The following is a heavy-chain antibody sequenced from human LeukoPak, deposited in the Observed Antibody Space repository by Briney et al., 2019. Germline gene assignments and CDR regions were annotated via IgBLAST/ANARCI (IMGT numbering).Heavy chain of an antibody. CDR1: GYTFTSYG. CDR3: AKAANVLRYFDWLSGFDY. D-gene: IGHD3-9*01. J-gene: IGHJ4*02. Sequence: ASVKVSCKASGYTFTSYGISWVRQAPGKGLEWVSAISGSGGSTYYADSVKGRFTISRDNSKNTLYLQMNSLRAEDTAVYYCAKAANVLRYFDWLSGFDYWGQGTLVTVSS. CDR2: ISGSGGST. V-gene: IGHV3-23*01.